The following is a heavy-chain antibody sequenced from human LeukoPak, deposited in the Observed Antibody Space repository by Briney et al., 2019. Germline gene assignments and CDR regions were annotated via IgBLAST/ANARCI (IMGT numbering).Heavy chain of an antibody. CDR1: GYTFTNYG. Sequence: ASVKVSCKASGYTFTNYGISWVRQAPGQGLEWMGWSSTHNDNLNYAQKFQDRVTMTADTSTSTAYTEVRSLTSDDTAVYYCARDGPPWELMLDYWGQGTLVTVSS. CDR2: SSTHNDNL. J-gene: IGHJ4*02. CDR3: ARDGPPWELMLDY. D-gene: IGHD3-10*01. V-gene: IGHV1-18*01.